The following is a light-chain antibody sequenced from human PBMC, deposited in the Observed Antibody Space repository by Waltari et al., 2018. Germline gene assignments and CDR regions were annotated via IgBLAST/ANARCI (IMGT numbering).Light chain of an antibody. CDR1: TSDVGRYNL. J-gene: IGLJ2*01. CDR2: EGN. Sequence: QSALTQPASVSGPPGQSLTISCTGTTSDVGRYNLVSWYQQPPGEVPKLIIYEGNKRPSGVSNRFSGSKSGNTASLTISGLQPEDEADYYCCSYGGASIRIFGGGTKVTVL. V-gene: IGLV2-23*01. CDR3: CSYGGASIRI.